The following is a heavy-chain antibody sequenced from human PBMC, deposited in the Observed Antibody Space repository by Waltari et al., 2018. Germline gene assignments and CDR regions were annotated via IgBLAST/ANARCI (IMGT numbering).Heavy chain of an antibody. D-gene: IGHD3-16*01. J-gene: IGHJ4*02. CDR2: ISPYNGDS. Sequence: QVQLLQSGSEIKQPGTSVKLSCKASGYTFSLYYIHWVRQAPGQGLEWIGLISPYNGDSAYAQKFQGRVTLSTDTSTTTGYMELSSLRSEDTAVYYCTRDAYGNNYATYHLDYWGQGVLVTVSS. CDR1: GYTFSLYY. V-gene: IGHV1-46*01. CDR3: TRDAYGNNYATYHLDY.